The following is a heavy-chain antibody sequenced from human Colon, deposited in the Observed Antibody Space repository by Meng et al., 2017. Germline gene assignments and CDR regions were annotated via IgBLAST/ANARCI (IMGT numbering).Heavy chain of an antibody. CDR2: MSDSGTT. D-gene: IGHD4-17*01. V-gene: IGHV4-31*03. CDR1: GGSIKSGGYH. CDR3: ARDTLYGTDY. Sequence: HVHLHVSGAGLVRPSDDLSLVCTVSGGSIKSGGYHWSWVRQHPGKGLEYIGFMSDSGTTDYNPSLRSRVSISEIGSSKNQFYLTLRSVTAADTATYFCARDTLYGTDYWGQGVLVTVSS. J-gene: IGHJ4*02.